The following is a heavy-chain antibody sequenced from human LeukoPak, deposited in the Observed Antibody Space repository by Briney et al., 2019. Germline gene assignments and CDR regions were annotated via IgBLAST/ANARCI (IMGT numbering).Heavy chain of an antibody. CDR3: ARVLRSSGWYDAFDI. D-gene: IGHD6-19*01. Sequence: ASVKVSCKASGYTFTGYYMHWVRQAPGQGLEWMGRINPNSGGTNYAQKFQGRVTMTRDTSISTAYMDLSRLRSDDTAVYYCARVLRSSGWYDAFDIWGQGTMVTVSS. J-gene: IGHJ3*02. CDR2: INPNSGGT. V-gene: IGHV1-2*06. CDR1: GYTFTGYY.